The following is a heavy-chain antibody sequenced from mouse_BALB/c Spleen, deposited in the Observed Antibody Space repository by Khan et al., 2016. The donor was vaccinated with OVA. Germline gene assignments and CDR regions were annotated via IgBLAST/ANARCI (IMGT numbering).Heavy chain of an antibody. D-gene: IGHD2-2*01. Sequence: QVQLKQSGPGLVAPSQSLSITCTVSGFSLTGYGVNWVRQPPGKGLEWLGVIWGDGSTNYHSVLKSRLSIRQDNSKSQVSLKLNSLQIDDTATYYCAKGDYGYALLAYWGQGTLVTVSA. V-gene: IGHV2-3*01. CDR1: GFSLTGYG. CDR2: IWGDGST. J-gene: IGHJ3*01. CDR3: AKGDYGYALLAY.